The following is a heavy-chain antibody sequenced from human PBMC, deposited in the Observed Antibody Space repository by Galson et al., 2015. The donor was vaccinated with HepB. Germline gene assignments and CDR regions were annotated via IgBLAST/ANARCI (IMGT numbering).Heavy chain of an antibody. CDR2: IYYSGST. CDR1: GGSISSYY. J-gene: IGHJ5*02. D-gene: IGHD6-19*01. CDR3: ARDEGGWYGGNWFDP. V-gene: IGHV4-59*01. Sequence: ETLSLTCTVSGGSISSYYWSWIRQPPGKGLEWIGYIYYSGSTNYNPSLKSRVTISVDTSKNQFSLKLSSVTAADTAVYYCARDEGGWYGGNWFDPWGQGTLVTVSS.